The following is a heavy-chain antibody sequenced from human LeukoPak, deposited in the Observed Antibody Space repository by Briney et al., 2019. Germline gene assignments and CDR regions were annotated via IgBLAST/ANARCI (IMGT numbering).Heavy chain of an antibody. D-gene: IGHD3-22*01. CDR3: AREQSQYYYDSSGYYSPPNFDY. V-gene: IGHV3-33*01. CDR2: IWYDGSNK. CDR1: GFTFSSYG. Sequence: GGSLRLSCAASGFTFSSYGMHWVRQAPGKGLEWVAVIWYDGSNKYYADSVKGRFTISGDNSKNTLYLQMNSLRAEDTAVYYCAREQSQYYYDSSGYYSPPNFDYWGQGTLVTVSS. J-gene: IGHJ4*02.